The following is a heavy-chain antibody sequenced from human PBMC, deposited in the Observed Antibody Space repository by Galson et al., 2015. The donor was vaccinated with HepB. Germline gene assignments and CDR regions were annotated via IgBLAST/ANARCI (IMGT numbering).Heavy chain of an antibody. CDR3: ARGAGYSHGYGFVDYYYYMDV. J-gene: IGHJ6*03. D-gene: IGHD5-18*01. CDR1: GFTFKNFG. Sequence: SLRLSCAASGFTFKNFGVHWARQAPGKGLEWVAVIWYDGSNEYYADSVKGRFTISRDNSKNTVYLQMNSLRAEDTAVYFCARGAGYSHGYGFVDYYYYMDVWGKGTTVTVSS. CDR2: IWYDGSNE. V-gene: IGHV3-33*01.